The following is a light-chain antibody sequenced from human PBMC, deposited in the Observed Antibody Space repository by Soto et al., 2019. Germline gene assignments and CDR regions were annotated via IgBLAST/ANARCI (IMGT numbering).Light chain of an antibody. V-gene: IGLV2-14*01. CDR1: SSDVGRYNS. J-gene: IGLJ1*01. CDR3: ASYAGTRLFV. Sequence: QSALTQPASVSGSPGQSITISCTGSSSDVGRYNSVSWYQQHPGKAPKLMIYEVSSRPSGVSNRFSGSKSGNTASLTISGLQTEDEADYYCASYAGTRLFVFGSGTKLTVL. CDR2: EVS.